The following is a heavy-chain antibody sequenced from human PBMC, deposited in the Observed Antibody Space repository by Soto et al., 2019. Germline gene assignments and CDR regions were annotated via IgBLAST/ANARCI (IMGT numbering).Heavy chain of an antibody. Sequence: GGSLRFSCAASGFTFSSYAMSWVRQAPGKGLEWVSAISGGGGSTYYVDSVKGRFTISRDNSKNTLYLQMTSLKAEDTAVYYCAKGVDTAMYYYYYMDVWGKGTTVTVSS. CDR3: AKGVDTAMYYYYYMDV. CDR2: ISGGGGST. J-gene: IGHJ6*03. D-gene: IGHD5-18*01. CDR1: GFTFSSYA. V-gene: IGHV3-23*01.